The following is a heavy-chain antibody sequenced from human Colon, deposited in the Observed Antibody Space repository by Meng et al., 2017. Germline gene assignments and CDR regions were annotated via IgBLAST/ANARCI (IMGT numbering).Heavy chain of an antibody. J-gene: IGHJ5*02. CDR3: VRDRGDGGTTDL. D-gene: IGHD1-14*01. CDR1: GHSISSGYY. Sequence: SETLSLTCTISGHSISSGYYWGWIRQPPGKGLEWISSIHHSGTTYYNPSLKSRVTTSIDTSKNQFSLKVNSVTAADTAVYYCVRDRGDGGTTDLWGQGKLVNVSS. V-gene: IGHV4-38-2*02. CDR2: IHHSGTT.